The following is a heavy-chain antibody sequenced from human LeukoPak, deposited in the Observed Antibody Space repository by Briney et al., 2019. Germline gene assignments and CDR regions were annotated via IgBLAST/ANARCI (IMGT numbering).Heavy chain of an antibody. J-gene: IGHJ5*02. CDR3: ARKACRLCNWFDP. V-gene: IGHV4-34*01. CDR1: GGSFSGYY. Sequence: SETLSLTCAVYGGSFSGYYWSWIRQPPGKGLEWIGEINHSGSTNYNPSLKSRVTISVDTSKNQFSLKLSSVTAAGTAVYYCARKACRLCNWFDPWGQGTLVTVSS. CDR2: INHSGST. D-gene: IGHD3-16*01.